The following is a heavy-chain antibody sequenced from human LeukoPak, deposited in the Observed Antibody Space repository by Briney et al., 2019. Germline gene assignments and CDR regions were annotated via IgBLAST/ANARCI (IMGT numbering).Heavy chain of an antibody. J-gene: IGHJ5*02. CDR1: GYSISSGYY. Sequence: SETLSLTCIVSGYSISSGYYWGWIRQSPGKGLEWIGTISHSGTTYYNPSLNSRVTISADTSKNQFSLKLSSVTAADTAVYYCARAALTIFGAYNWFDPWGQGTLVTVSS. CDR3: ARAALTIFGAYNWFDP. CDR2: ISHSGTT. D-gene: IGHD3-3*01. V-gene: IGHV4-38-2*02.